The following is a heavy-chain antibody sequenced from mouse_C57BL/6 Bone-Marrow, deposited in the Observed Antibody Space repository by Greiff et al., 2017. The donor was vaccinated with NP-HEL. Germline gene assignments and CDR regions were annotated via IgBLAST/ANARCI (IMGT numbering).Heavy chain of an antibody. D-gene: IGHD2-1*01. CDR1: GYTFTDYY. J-gene: IGHJ2*01. Sequence: EVKLQQSGPVLVKPGASVKMSCKASGYTFTDYYMNWVKQSHGKSLEWIGVINPYNGGTSYNQKFKGKATLTVDKSSSTAYMELNSLTSEDSAVYYCARFDGNYEDYWGQGTTLTVSS. CDR3: ARFDGNYEDY. V-gene: IGHV1-19*01. CDR2: INPYNGGT.